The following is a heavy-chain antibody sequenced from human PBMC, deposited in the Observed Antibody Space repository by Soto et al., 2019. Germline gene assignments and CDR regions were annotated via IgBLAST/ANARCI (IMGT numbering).Heavy chain of an antibody. Sequence: ASVKVSCKASGYTFTTYSIHWVRQAPGQGLEWMAIINPSGGTTSYTQKFQGRLTVTRDTSTSTVYMELSSLTSEDTAIYYCARDIVPYCGGDCYSGMDVWGQGTTVTVSS. CDR3: ARDIVPYCGGDCYSGMDV. D-gene: IGHD2-21*01. CDR2: INPSGGTT. J-gene: IGHJ6*02. CDR1: GYTFTTYS. V-gene: IGHV1-46*01.